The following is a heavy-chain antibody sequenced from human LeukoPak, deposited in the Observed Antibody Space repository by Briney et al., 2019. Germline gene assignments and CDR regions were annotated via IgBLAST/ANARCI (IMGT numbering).Heavy chain of an antibody. CDR3: ARDYYDDAFDI. Sequence: PGGSLRLSCAASGFTVSSNYMSWVRQAPGKGLEWVSVIYSGGSTYYADSVKGRFTISRDNSKNTLYLQMNSLRAEDTAVYYCARDYYDDAFDIWGQGTMATVSS. CDR1: GFTVSSNY. D-gene: IGHD3-22*01. V-gene: IGHV3-66*02. CDR2: IYSGGST. J-gene: IGHJ3*02.